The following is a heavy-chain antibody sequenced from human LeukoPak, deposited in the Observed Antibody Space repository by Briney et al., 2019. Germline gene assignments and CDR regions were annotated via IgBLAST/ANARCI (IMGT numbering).Heavy chain of an antibody. J-gene: IGHJ3*02. CDR1: GGTFISYA. CDR2: IIPIFGTA. CDR3: ARTHYYDSSGYYMEGAFDI. V-gene: IGHV1-69*13. D-gene: IGHD3-22*01. Sequence: GASXXVXXKASGGTFISYAISWVRQAQGQGLEWMGGIIPIFGTANYAQKFQGRVTITADESKSKDYMELRRQRSEDTAVYYCARTHYYDSSGYYMEGAFDIWGQGTMVTVSS.